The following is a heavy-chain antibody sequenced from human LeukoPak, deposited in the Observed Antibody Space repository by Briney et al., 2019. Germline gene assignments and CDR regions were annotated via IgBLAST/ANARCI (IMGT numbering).Heavy chain of an antibody. V-gene: IGHV6-1*01. CDR1: GDSVSSNSAA. CDR2: TYYRSKWYN. D-gene: IGHD3-3*01. CDR3: ARDLGEYDFWSGYYLNNWFDP. Sequence: SQTLSLTCAISGDSVSSNSAAWNWIRQSPSRGLEWLGRTYYRSKWYNDYAVPVKSRITINPDTSKNQFSLQLNSVTPEDTAVYYCARDLGEYDFWSGYYLNNWFDPWGQGTLVTVSS. J-gene: IGHJ5*02.